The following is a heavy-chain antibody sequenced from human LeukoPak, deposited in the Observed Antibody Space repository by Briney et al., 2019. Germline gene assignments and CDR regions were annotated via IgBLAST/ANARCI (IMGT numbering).Heavy chain of an antibody. J-gene: IGHJ3*02. CDR3: ALDAGNSLDAFDI. Sequence: SSETLSLTCAVYGGSFSGYYWSWIRQPPGKGLEWIGEINHSGSTNYNPSLKSRVTISVDTSKNQFSLHLNSVTPEDTAVYYCALDAGNSLDAFDIWGPGTMVTVSS. D-gene: IGHD1-26*01. V-gene: IGHV4-34*01. CDR2: INHSGST. CDR1: GGSFSGYY.